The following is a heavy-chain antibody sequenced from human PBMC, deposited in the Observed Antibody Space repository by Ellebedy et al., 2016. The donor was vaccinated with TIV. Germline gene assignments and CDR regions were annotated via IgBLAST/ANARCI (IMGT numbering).Heavy chain of an antibody. CDR2: IIPIFGTA. CDR1: GGTFSSYG. J-gene: IGHJ3*02. V-gene: IGHV1-69*13. D-gene: IGHD6-19*01. Sequence: SVKVSXXASGGTFSSYGITWVRQAPGQGLEWMGGIIPIFGTANYAQKFQGGVTITADESTSTAYMEVSSLRSEDTAVYYCARDRKNYSSGWRQDDAFDIWGQGTMVTVSS. CDR3: ARDRKNYSSGWRQDDAFDI.